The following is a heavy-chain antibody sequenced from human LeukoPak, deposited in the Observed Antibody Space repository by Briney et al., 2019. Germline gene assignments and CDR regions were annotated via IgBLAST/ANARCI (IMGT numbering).Heavy chain of an antibody. CDR2: IRSKAYGGTT. CDR1: GFTFGDYA. Sequence: GGSLRLSCTASGFTFGDYAMSWVRQPPGKGLEWEGFIRSKAYGGTTEYAASVKGRFTISRDDSKSIAYLQMNSLKTEDTAVYYCTSARYGIYFDYWGQGTLVTVSS. CDR3: TSARYGIYFDY. V-gene: IGHV3-49*04. J-gene: IGHJ4*02. D-gene: IGHD3-9*01.